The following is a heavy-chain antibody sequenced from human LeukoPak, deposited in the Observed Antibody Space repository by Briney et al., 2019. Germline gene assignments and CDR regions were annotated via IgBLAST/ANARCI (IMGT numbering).Heavy chain of an antibody. V-gene: IGHV3-30-3*01. CDR2: ISYDGSNK. CDR3: AKGTVGGYDR. J-gene: IGHJ5*02. CDR1: GFTFSSYA. D-gene: IGHD5-12*01. Sequence: GGSLRLSCAASGFTFSSYAMHWVRQAPGKGLEWVAVISYDGSNKYYADSVKGRFTISRDNSKNTLYLQMNRLRAEDTAIYTCAKGTVGGYDRWGQGTLVTVSS.